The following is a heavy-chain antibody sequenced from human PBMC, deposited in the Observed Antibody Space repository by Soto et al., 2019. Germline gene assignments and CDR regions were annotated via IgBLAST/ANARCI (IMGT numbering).Heavy chain of an antibody. V-gene: IGHV2-5*02. J-gene: IGHJ4*02. Sequence: QITLKESGPTLAKPTQTLTLTCTFSGFSLSTSGVGVGWIRQPPGKALEWLTLIYCDDDKRYSPSLNSRLIITTDTPKKQVVLTMTNMNPVDTATYDCGHTSPRHGFDYSGEGTLVAVSS. CDR1: GFSLSTSGVG. CDR2: IYCDDDK. CDR3: GHTSPRHGFDY.